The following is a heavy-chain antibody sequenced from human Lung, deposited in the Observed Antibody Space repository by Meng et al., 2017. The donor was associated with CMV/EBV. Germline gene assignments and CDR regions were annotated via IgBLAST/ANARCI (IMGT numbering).Heavy chain of an antibody. CDR2: LYPDGST. CDR3: ARVGAYCGGDCYHPR. Sequence: QEQLQESGPRLVKPSETLSVTCIVSSDSITNYFWSWVRQPAGKGLEWIGRLYPDGSTDYNPSLSSRVTISVDESKNQFSLRLSSVTAADTAVYYCARVGAYCGGDCYHPRWGQGTLVTVSS. J-gene: IGHJ4*02. D-gene: IGHD2-21*02. V-gene: IGHV4-4*07. CDR1: SDSITNYF.